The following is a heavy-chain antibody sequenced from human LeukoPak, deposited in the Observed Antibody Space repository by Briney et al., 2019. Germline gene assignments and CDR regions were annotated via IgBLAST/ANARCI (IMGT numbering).Heavy chain of an antibody. CDR2: IYPGDSDT. D-gene: IGHD5-18*01. CDR3: ARHQGYNYGYVDY. J-gene: IGHJ4*02. CDR1: GYSFTSYW. Sequence: KSGESLKISCKGSGYSFTSYWIGWVRQMPGKGLEWMGIIYPGDSDTRYSPSFQGQVTISADKSINTAYLQWSSLKASGTAMYYCARHQGYNYGYVDYWGQGTLVTVSS. V-gene: IGHV5-51*01.